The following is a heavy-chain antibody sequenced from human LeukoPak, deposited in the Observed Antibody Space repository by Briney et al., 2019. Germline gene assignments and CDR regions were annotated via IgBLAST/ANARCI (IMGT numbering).Heavy chain of an antibody. CDR1: GYTFTSYG. CDR2: MNPNSGNT. CDR3: ARGYRGSYYGYYYYYMDV. J-gene: IGHJ6*03. D-gene: IGHD1-26*01. V-gene: IGHV1-8*01. Sequence: VASVKVSCKASGYTFTSYGINWVRQATGQGLEWMGWMNPNSGNTGYAQKFQGRVTMTRNTSISTAYMELSSLRSEDTAVYYCARGYRGSYYGYYYYYMDVWGKGTTVTVSS.